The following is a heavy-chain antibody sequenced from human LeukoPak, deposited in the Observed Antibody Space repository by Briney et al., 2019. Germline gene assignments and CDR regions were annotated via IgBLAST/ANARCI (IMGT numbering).Heavy chain of an antibody. CDR3: AIRGYSYGRIDY. D-gene: IGHD5-18*01. Sequence: ASVKVSCKASGYTLTSYGISWVRQAPGQGLEWMGWISAYNGNTNYAQKLQGRVTMTTDTSTSTAYMELRSLGSDDTAVYYCAIRGYSYGRIDYWGQGTLVTVSS. CDR2: ISAYNGNT. J-gene: IGHJ4*02. CDR1: GYTLTSYG. V-gene: IGHV1-18*01.